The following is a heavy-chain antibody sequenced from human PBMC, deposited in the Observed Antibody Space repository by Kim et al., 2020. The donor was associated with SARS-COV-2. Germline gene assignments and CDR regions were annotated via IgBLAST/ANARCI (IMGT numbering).Heavy chain of an antibody. J-gene: IGHJ4*02. Sequence: TNYNPSHKSRVTISVDTSKNQFSLKLSSVTAADTAVYYCASGGLRRYFDYWGQGTLVTVSS. CDR3: ASGGLRRYFDY. CDR2: T. V-gene: IGHV4-4*09. D-gene: IGHD3-3*01.